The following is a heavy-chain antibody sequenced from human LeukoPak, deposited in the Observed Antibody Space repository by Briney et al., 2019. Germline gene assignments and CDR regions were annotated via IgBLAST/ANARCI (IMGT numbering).Heavy chain of an antibody. CDR1: GGSSSSYY. CDR3: ARGDDHDYGDLYFDY. J-gene: IGHJ4*02. V-gene: IGHV4-59*01. Sequence: PSETLSLTCTVSGGSSSSYYWSWIRQPPGKGLEWVGYIYYSGSTNYNPSLKSRVTISLDTSKNQFSLRVSSVTAADTAVYYCARGDDHDYGDLYFDYWGQGTLVTVSS. D-gene: IGHD4-17*01. CDR2: IYYSGST.